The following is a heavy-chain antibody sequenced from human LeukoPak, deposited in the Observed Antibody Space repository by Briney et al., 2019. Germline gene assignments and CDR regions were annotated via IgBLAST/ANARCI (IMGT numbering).Heavy chain of an antibody. CDR2: IYYSGST. J-gene: IGHJ4*02. D-gene: IGHD6-6*01. Sequence: PSQTLSLTCTVSGGSISSGSYYWSWIRQPAGKGLEWIGYIYYSGSTNYNPSLKSRVTISVDTSKNQFSLKLSSVTAADTAVYYCARGVARSSKFHSSYYFDYWGQGTLVTVSS. CDR1: GGSISSGSYY. V-gene: IGHV4-61*09. CDR3: ARGVARSSKFHSSYYFDY.